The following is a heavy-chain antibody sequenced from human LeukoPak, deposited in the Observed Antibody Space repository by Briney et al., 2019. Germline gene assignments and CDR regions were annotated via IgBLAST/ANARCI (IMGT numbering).Heavy chain of an antibody. D-gene: IGHD5-24*01. V-gene: IGHV4-4*07. Sequence: SETLSLTCTVSGGSISSYYWNWIRQPAGKGLEWIGRIYTSGSTNYNPSLKSRVTMSVDTSKNQFSLKLSSVTAADTAVYYCARTPSLTMASFEYLYYFDYWGQGTLVTVSS. CDR1: GGSISSYY. J-gene: IGHJ4*02. CDR2: IYTSGST. CDR3: ARTPSLTMASFEYLYYFDY.